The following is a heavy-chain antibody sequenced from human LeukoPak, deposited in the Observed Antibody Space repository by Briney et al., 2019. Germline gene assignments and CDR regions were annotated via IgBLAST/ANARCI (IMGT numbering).Heavy chain of an antibody. CDR3: ARDRSGDVYYFDY. Sequence: SETLSLTCSVSGGSISSFYWSWIRQPPGKGLEWIGDIYSSGSTNYNPSLKSRVTISVDTSKNQFSLKLSSVIAADTAVYYCARDRSGDVYYFDYWGQGTLVTVSS. CDR2: IYSSGST. D-gene: IGHD2-21*01. J-gene: IGHJ4*02. CDR1: GGSISSFY. V-gene: IGHV4-59*01.